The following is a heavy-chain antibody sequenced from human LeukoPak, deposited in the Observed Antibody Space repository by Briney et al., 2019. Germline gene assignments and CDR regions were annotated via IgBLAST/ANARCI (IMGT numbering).Heavy chain of an antibody. CDR3: ARIGLSCSGGSCAPEIDY. D-gene: IGHD2-15*01. J-gene: IGHJ4*02. CDR2: IYYDGST. V-gene: IGHV4-39*07. Sequence: SETLSLTCTASGGSISTTSYYWAWIRQPPGKGLEWIVSIYYDGSTNYNPSLKSRVTISVDTSKNQFSLKLSSVTAADTAVYYCARIGLSCSGGSCAPEIDYWGQGTLVTVSS. CDR1: GGSISTTSYY.